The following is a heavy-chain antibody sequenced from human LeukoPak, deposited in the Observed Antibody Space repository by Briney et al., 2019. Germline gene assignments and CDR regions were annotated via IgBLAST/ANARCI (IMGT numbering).Heavy chain of an antibody. J-gene: IGHJ4*02. CDR3: ARVDGDGYNIPGY. Sequence: RSSETLSLTCAVYGESFSSYYWSWIRQPPGKGLEWIGEINHSGNTNYNPSLKSRVTISVDTSKNQFSLKLSSVTAADTAVYYCARVDGDGYNIPGYWGQGTLVTVSS. CDR2: INHSGNT. V-gene: IGHV4-34*01. CDR1: GESFSSYY. D-gene: IGHD5-24*01.